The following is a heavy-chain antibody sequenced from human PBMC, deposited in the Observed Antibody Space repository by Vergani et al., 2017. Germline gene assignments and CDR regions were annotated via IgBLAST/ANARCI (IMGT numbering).Heavy chain of an antibody. V-gene: IGHV3-21*05. J-gene: IGHJ6*02. D-gene: IGHD6-13*01. Sequence: EVQLVESGGGLVQPGGSLRLSCAASGFTFSSYSMNWVRQAPGKGLEWVSYISSSSSYIYYADSVKGRFTISRDNAKNSLYLQMNSLRAEDTAVYYCAKESXAAAGTGYYYYYYGMDVWGQGTTVTVSS. CDR2: ISSSSSYI. CDR3: AKESXAAAGTGYYYYYYGMDV. CDR1: GFTFSSYS.